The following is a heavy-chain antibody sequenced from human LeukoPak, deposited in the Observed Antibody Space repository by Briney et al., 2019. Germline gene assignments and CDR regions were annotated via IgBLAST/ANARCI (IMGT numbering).Heavy chain of an antibody. CDR2: FDPEDGET. CDR3: ATIFEYSGNWFDP. V-gene: IGHV1-24*01. D-gene: IGHD2/OR15-2a*01. CDR1: GYTLTELS. J-gene: IGHJ5*02. Sequence: ASVKVSCKVSGYTLTELSMHWVRQAPGKGLEWMGGFDPEDGETIYAQKFQGRVTKTEDTSTDTAYMELSSLRSEDTAVYYCATIFEYSGNWFDPWGQGTLVTVSS.